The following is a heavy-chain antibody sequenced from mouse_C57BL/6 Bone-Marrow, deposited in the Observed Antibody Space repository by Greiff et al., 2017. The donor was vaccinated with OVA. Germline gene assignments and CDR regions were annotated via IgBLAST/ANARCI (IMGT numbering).Heavy chain of an antibody. CDR2: IWSGGST. V-gene: IGHV2-2*01. CDR1: GFSLTTYG. CDR3: ARNRYDYHWYFDV. D-gene: IGHD2-4*01. J-gene: IGHJ1*03. Sequence: VQLQQSGPGLVPPSQSLSITCSVSGFSLTTYGVHWVRQFPGKGLEWLGVIWSGGSTDYNAAFISRLSISKDNSKSQVFFKMNRLQADDTAIYYCARNRYDYHWYFDVWGTGTTVTVSS.